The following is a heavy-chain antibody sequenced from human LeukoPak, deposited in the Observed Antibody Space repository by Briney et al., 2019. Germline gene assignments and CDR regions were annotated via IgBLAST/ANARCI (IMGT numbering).Heavy chain of an antibody. J-gene: IGHJ3*02. CDR1: GGSISSYY. CDR2: IYYSGST. Sequence: SETLSLACTVSGGSISSYYWSWIRQPPGKGLEWIGYIYYSGSTNYNPSLKSRVTISVDTSKNQFSLKLSSVTAADTAVYYCARENCGGDCPSDAFDIWGQGTMVTVSS. V-gene: IGHV4-59*01. D-gene: IGHD2-21*02. CDR3: ARENCGGDCPSDAFDI.